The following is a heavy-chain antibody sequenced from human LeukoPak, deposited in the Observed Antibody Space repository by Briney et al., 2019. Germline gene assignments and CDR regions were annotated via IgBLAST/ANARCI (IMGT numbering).Heavy chain of an antibody. J-gene: IGHJ6*02. CDR2: ISYDGSNK. D-gene: IGHD3-16*02. CDR3: AKASVYVYYGMDV. V-gene: IGHV3-30*18. CDR1: GFTFSNFG. Sequence: GGSLRLSCAASGFTFSNFGMHWGRQAPGQGLEWVAVISYDGSNKYYADSVKGRFTISRDNSKNTLYLQMNSLRAEDTAVYYCAKASVYVYYGMDVWGQGTTVTVSS.